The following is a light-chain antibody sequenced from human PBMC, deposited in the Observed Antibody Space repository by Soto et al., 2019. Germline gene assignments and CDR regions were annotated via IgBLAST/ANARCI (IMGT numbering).Light chain of an antibody. Sequence: AIQMTQSPSSLSASVGDRVTITCRASQGISNELGWYQQTPGKAPKLLIYASSRLQSGVPSRLSGTGSGTDFTLTISSLQPEDFPTYYCLQDYNYPRTFGQGTKLEIK. CDR3: LQDYNYPRT. CDR1: QGISNE. V-gene: IGKV1-6*01. J-gene: IGKJ2*01. CDR2: ASS.